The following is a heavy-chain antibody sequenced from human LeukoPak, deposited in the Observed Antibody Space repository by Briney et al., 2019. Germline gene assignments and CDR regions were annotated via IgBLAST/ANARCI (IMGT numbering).Heavy chain of an antibody. V-gene: IGHV1-69-2*01. CDR2: VDSEDGET. J-gene: IGHJ4*02. CDR1: GYTFTDYY. CDR3: AIDFWSGYYSD. D-gene: IGHD3-3*01. Sequence: GASVKVSCKVSGYTFTDYYMHWVQQAPGKGLEWIGLVDSEDGETIYAEKFQGRVTITADTSTDTAYMELSSLRSEDTAVYYCAIDFWSGYYSDWGQGTLVTVSS.